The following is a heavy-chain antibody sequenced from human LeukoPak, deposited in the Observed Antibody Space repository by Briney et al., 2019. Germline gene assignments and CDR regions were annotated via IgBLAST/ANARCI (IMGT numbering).Heavy chain of an antibody. D-gene: IGHD1-26*01. Sequence: PSQTLFLTCTVSGGSISSGDYYWSWIRQPPGKGLEWIGYIYYSGSTYYNPSLKSRVTISVDTSKNQFSLKLSSVTAADTAVYYCARGEGSSIVGATFDYWGQGTLVTVSS. V-gene: IGHV4-30-4*08. CDR1: GGSISSGDYY. CDR2: IYYSGST. J-gene: IGHJ4*02. CDR3: ARGEGSSIVGATFDY.